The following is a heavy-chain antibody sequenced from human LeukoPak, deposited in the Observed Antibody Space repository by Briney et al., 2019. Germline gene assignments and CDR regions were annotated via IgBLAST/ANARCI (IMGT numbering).Heavy chain of an antibody. V-gene: IGHV3-30*18. CDR1: GFTFSSYG. J-gene: IGHJ4*02. Sequence: PGRSLRLSWAASGFTFSSYGMEWGPQAPGKGLEWVAVISYDGSNKYYADSVNGRFTISRDKSKITLSLQMSSLRAEDTAAYYCAKSPSGRSRISRFDYWGQGILVTVSS. CDR2: ISYDGSNK. CDR3: AKSPSGRSRISRFDY. D-gene: IGHD1-26*01.